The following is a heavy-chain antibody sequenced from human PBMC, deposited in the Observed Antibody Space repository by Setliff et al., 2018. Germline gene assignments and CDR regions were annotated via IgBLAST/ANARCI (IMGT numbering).Heavy chain of an antibody. CDR3: ARATRDSGGWYYEYNWFDP. CDR2: INPHSGGT. CDR1: GYAFITFG. J-gene: IGHJ5*02. V-gene: IGHV1-2*02. D-gene: IGHD6-19*01. Sequence: ASVKVSCKTSGYAFITFGMSWVRQAPGQGLEWMGWINPHSGGTNFPQTFQGRVTMTRDTSINTAYMELSTLTSDDTAVYFCARATRDSGGWYYEYNWFDPWGQGTLVTVSS.